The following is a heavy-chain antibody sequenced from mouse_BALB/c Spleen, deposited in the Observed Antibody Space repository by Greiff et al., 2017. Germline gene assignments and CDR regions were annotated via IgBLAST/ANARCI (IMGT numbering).Heavy chain of an antibody. J-gene: IGHJ4*01. V-gene: IGHV14-4*02. CDR1: GFNFKDYY. CDR2: IDPENGDT. CDR3: NAVTTRGRDYAMDD. D-gene: IGHD2-12*01. Sequence: VQLQQSGAELVRSGASVKLSCTASGFNFKDYYMHWVKQRPEQGLEWIGWIDPENGDTEYAPKFQGKATMTADTSSNTAYLQLSSLTSEDTAVYYSNAVTTRGRDYAMDDWGQGTSVTVSS.